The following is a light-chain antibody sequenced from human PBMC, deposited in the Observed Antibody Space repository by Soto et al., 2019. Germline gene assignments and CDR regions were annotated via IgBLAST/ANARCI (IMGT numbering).Light chain of an antibody. V-gene: IGKV3-15*01. CDR1: QSVNNN. CDR3: QQYYTWPRT. Sequence: EILMTQSPATLSVSPGDRATLSCKASQSVNNNLAWYQQKPGQAPRLLIYGASTGATGIPARFSGSGSGTEFTLHISSLQSEDVAVYYCQQYYTWPRTFGQGTKVEI. CDR2: GAS. J-gene: IGKJ1*01.